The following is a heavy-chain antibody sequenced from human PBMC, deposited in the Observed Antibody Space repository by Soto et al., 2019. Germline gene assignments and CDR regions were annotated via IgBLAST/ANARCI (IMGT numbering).Heavy chain of an antibody. CDR3: AKGDLDTSMAMAFDY. J-gene: IGHJ4*02. D-gene: IGHD5-18*01. Sequence: QVQLVESGGGVVQPGRSLRLSCAASGFTFRNFGLHWVRQAPGKGLEWVAVISYDGSNTYYSDSVKGRFTISRDNFKNTLYLQMDSLRTEDTAVYYCAKGDLDTSMAMAFDYWGQGTLVTVCS. CDR1: GFTFRNFG. V-gene: IGHV3-30*18. CDR2: ISYDGSNT.